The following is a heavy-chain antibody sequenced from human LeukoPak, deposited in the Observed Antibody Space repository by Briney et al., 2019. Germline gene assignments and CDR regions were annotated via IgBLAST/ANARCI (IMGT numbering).Heavy chain of an antibody. CDR1: GGSISSGGYS. CDR3: ASFREVTPWDGYWFDP. CDR2: IYYSGST. J-gene: IGHJ5*02. D-gene: IGHD1-26*01. V-gene: IGHV4-31*03. Sequence: PSETLSLTCTVSGGSISSGGYSWSWIRQHPGKGLEWIGYIYYSGSTYYNPSLKSRVTISVDTSKNQFSLKLSSMTAADTAVYYCASFREVTPWDGYWFDPWGQGTLVTVSS.